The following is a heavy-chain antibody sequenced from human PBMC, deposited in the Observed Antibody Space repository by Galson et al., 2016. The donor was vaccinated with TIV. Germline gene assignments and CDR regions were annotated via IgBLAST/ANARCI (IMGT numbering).Heavy chain of an antibody. J-gene: IGHJ6*02. D-gene: IGHD3-3*01. CDR3: ARGVLSGSWDKSDWHGMDV. V-gene: IGHV3-30*14. CDR1: GFPFSNYA. CDR2: VSYDGRDK. Sequence: SLRLSCAASGFPFSNYAMHWVRQAPDKGLEWVAVVSYDGRDKFYGDSVKGRFTISSDKSKNTVYLQMNNLRAEDTAVYYCARGVLSGSWDKSDWHGMDVWGQGTTVTVSS.